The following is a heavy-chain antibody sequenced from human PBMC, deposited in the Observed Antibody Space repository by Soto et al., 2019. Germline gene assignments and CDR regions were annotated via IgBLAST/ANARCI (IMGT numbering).Heavy chain of an antibody. CDR3: ERGGYSSSSGYHDYSGMDG. J-gene: IGHJ6*02. D-gene: IGHD6-6*01. CDR1: GGSISSSSYY. CDR2: IHYSGST. V-gene: IGHV4-39*01. Sequence: PSETLSFTGTVSGGSISSSSYYWGWIRQPPGKGLEWIGSIHYSGSTYYNPYLKSRVTIYVDTAKNQCSLKRSSVTAADPAVDYCERGGYSSSSGYHDYSGMDGLCQGTTV.